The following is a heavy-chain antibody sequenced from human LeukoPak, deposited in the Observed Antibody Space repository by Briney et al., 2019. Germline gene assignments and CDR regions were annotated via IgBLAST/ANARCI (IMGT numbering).Heavy chain of an antibody. CDR2: IYPGGSET. Sequence: GESLKVSCKGSGYSFTSYWIGWVRQMPGKGLEWMGIIYPGGSETRYDPSFQGQVTISADSSTSTAYLQWSSLRASDTAMYYCARASRDGYNQNFDHWGQGTLVTVSS. J-gene: IGHJ4*02. CDR1: GYSFTSYW. CDR3: ARASRDGYNQNFDH. D-gene: IGHD5-24*01. V-gene: IGHV5-51*01.